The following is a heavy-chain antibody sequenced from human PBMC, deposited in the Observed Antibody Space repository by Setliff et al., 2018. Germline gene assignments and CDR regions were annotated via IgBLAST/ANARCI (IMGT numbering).Heavy chain of an antibody. CDR1: GGTFSNHA. V-gene: IGHV1-69*01. J-gene: IGHJ6*02. Sequence: SCKVAGGTFSNHAISWVRQAPGQGLEWMGGVIPLLETSKYAQKFQGRVTITADQTTNTAHMEVSSLRSEDTAVYYCARTKMDVVAAAAKYTSLDVWGQGTSVT. CDR3: ARTKMDVVAAAAKYTSLDV. CDR2: VIPLLETS. D-gene: IGHD6-13*01.